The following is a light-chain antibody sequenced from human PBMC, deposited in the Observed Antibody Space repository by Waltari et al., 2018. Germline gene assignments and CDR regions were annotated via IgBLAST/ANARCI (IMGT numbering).Light chain of an antibody. V-gene: IGKV1-5*03. J-gene: IGKJ4*01. CDR3: PRHNTY. CDR1: QSIHDW. CDR2: RAS. Sequence: DIQMTQSPSTLSASVGDRVTITCRASQSIHDWLAWYQQKPGTAPKLLINRASTIEHGVPSRFSGSGFGTEFTLTISSLQPDDFAIYYCPRHNTYFGGGTKVEIK.